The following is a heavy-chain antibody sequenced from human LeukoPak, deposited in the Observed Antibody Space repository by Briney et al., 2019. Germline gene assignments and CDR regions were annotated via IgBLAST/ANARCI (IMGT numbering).Heavy chain of an antibody. Sequence: ASVKVSCKASGYTFTGYYMHWVRQAPGQGLEWMGWINPNSGGTNYAQKFQGWVTMTRDTSISTAYMELSRLRSDDTAVYYCARDEYCSSTICYAFDIWGQGTMVTVSS. D-gene: IGHD2-2*01. CDR2: INPNSGGT. J-gene: IGHJ3*02. CDR1: GYTFTGYY. V-gene: IGHV1-2*04. CDR3: ARDEYCSSTICYAFDI.